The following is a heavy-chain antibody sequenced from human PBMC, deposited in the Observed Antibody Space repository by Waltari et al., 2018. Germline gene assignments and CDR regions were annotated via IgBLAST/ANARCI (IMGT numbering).Heavy chain of an antibody. D-gene: IGHD3-22*01. CDR2: INHSGST. J-gene: IGHJ4*02. Sequence: QVQLQQWGAGLLKPSETLSLTCAVYGGSFSGYYWSWIRQPPGKGLEWIGEINHSGSTNYNPSLKSRVTISVDTSKNQFSLKLSSVTAADTAVYYCARGAAYYYDSSGYYSDFDYWGQGTLVTVSS. V-gene: IGHV4-34*01. CDR3: ARGAAYYYDSSGYYSDFDY. CDR1: GGSFSGYY.